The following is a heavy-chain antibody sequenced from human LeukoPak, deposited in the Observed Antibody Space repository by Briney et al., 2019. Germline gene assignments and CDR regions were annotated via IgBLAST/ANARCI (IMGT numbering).Heavy chain of an antibody. CDR2: INPNRGGT. J-gene: IGHJ4*02. CDR3: ARDERYDSSGYPFDY. Sequence: ASVKVSCKASGYTFTGYFIHWVRQAPGQGLEWMGWINPNRGGTHYAQKFQGRVTMTRDSSISTAYMELSRLRSDDTAVYYCARDERYDSSGYPFDYWGQGTLVTVSS. D-gene: IGHD3-22*01. V-gene: IGHV1-2*02. CDR1: GYTFTGYF.